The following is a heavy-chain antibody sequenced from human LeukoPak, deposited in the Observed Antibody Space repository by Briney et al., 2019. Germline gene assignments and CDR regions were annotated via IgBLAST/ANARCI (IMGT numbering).Heavy chain of an antibody. Sequence: PSETLSLTCTVSGGSISSSSYYWGWIRQPPGKGLEWIGGIYYSGSTYYNPSLKSRVTISVDTSKNQFSLKLSSVTAADTAVYYCARYPVVDYWGQGTLVTVSS. CDR3: ARYPVVDY. CDR1: GGSISSSSYY. V-gene: IGHV4-39*01. CDR2: IYYSGST. J-gene: IGHJ4*02. D-gene: IGHD6-19*01.